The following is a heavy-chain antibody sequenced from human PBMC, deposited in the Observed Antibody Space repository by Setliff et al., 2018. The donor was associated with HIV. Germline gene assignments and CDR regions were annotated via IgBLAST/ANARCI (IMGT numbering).Heavy chain of an antibody. Sequence: PGGSLRLSCAASGFTFTTYGMHWVRQAPGKGLEWVAIIWYDGSNKHYADSVKGRFTISRDNSKNTLYLQMNSLRAEDTAVYYCAKEAIYVGYVDYWGQGTLVTVSS. CDR2: IWYDGSNK. D-gene: IGHD3-16*01. CDR1: GFTFTTYG. V-gene: IGHV3-33*06. J-gene: IGHJ4*02. CDR3: AKEAIYVGYVDY.